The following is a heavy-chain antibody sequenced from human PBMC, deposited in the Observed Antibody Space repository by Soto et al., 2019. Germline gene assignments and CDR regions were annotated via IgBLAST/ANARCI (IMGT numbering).Heavy chain of an antibody. J-gene: IGHJ5*02. V-gene: IGHV4-34*01. D-gene: IGHD3-3*01. Sequence: SETLSLTCAVYGGSFSGYCWSWIRQPPGKGLEWIGEINHSGSTNYNPSLKSRVTISVDTSKNQFSLKLSSVTAADTAVYYCARGITIFGVVSWFDPWGQGTLVTVSS. CDR3: ARGITIFGVVSWFDP. CDR1: GGSFSGYC. CDR2: INHSGST.